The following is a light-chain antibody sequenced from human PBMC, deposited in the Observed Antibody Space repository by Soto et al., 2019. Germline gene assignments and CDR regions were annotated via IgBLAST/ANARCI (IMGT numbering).Light chain of an antibody. CDR2: GAS. J-gene: IGKJ4*01. Sequence: EFVLTQSPATLSLSPGERATLSCGASQTVSSNFLAWYQQKPGLAPRLLIYGASIRITGIPDRFSGSGSGTDFTLTISRLEPEDFALYYCQQYGSSSPAFGGGTKVEVK. V-gene: IGKV3D-20*01. CDR3: QQYGSSSPA. CDR1: QTVSSNF.